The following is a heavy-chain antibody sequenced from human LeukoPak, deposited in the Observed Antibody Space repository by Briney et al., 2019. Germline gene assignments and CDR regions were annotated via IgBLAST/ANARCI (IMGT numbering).Heavy chain of an antibody. V-gene: IGHV3-23*01. CDR3: AKGLRRGYSYGSTNYYYGMDV. CDR1: GFTFSSYA. D-gene: IGHD5-18*01. Sequence: PGGSLRLSCAASGFTFSSYAMSWVRQAPGKGLDWVSAISDSGGSTYYADSVKGRFTISRDNSKTTLYLQMNSLRAEDTAVYYCAKGLRRGYSYGSTNYYYGMDVWGQGTTVTVSS. CDR2: ISDSGGST. J-gene: IGHJ6*02.